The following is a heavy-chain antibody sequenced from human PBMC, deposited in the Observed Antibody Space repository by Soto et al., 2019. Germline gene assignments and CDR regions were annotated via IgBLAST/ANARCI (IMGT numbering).Heavy chain of an antibody. D-gene: IGHD2-15*01. CDR2: IWYDGSNK. CDR3: ARDLADIVVVVAATPLGY. J-gene: IGHJ4*02. Sequence: QVQLVESGGGVVQPGRSLRLSCAASGFTFSSYGMHWVRQAPGKGLEWVAVIWYDGSNKYYADSVKGRFTISRDNSKNTLYLQMNSLRAEDTAVYYCARDLADIVVVVAATPLGYWGQGTLVTVSS. CDR1: GFTFSSYG. V-gene: IGHV3-33*01.